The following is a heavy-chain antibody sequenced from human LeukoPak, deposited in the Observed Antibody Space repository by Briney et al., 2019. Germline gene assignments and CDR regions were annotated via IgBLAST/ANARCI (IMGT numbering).Heavy chain of an antibody. D-gene: IGHD3-10*01. Sequence: SETLSLTCTVSGGSISTYFWSWIRQPAGKGLEWIGRLYTSGSTNYNPSLKSRVTISVDTSKNQFSLKLSSVTAADTAVYYCARTPLWFGDIYGMDVWGQGTTVTVSS. V-gene: IGHV4-4*07. J-gene: IGHJ6*02. CDR1: GGSISTYF. CDR2: LYTSGST. CDR3: ARTPLWFGDIYGMDV.